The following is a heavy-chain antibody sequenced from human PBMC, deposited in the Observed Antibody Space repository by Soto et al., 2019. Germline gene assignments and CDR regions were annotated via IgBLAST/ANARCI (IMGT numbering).Heavy chain of an antibody. CDR2: IYYSGST. CDR3: ARLPAYDSSGYLDY. J-gene: IGHJ4*02. Sequence: SETLSLTCTVSGGSISSYYWSWIRQPPGKGLEWIGYIYYSGSTNYNPSLKSRVTISVDTSKNQFSLKLSSVTAADTAVYYCARLPAYDSSGYLDYWGQGTLVTV. CDR1: GGSISSYY. D-gene: IGHD3-22*01. V-gene: IGHV4-59*01.